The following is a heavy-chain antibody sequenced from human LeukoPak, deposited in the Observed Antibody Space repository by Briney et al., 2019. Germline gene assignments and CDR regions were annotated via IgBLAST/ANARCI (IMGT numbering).Heavy chain of an antibody. CDR2: IYHSGST. V-gene: IGHV4-38-2*02. CDR1: GYSISSGYY. CDR3: AREEDHYFDY. Sequence: ASETLSLTCTVSGYSISSGYYWGWIRQPPGKGLEWIGSIYHSGSTYYNPSLKSRVTISVDTSKNQFSLKLSSVTAADTAVYYCAREEDHYFDYWGQGTLVTVSS. J-gene: IGHJ4*02.